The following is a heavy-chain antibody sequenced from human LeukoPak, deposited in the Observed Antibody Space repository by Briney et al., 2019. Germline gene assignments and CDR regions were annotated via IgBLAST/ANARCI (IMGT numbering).Heavy chain of an antibody. D-gene: IGHD2/OR15-2a*01. CDR3: ARKFYSGPNWFDP. J-gene: IGHJ5*02. CDR1: GFTFSSYW. V-gene: IGHV3-7*01. CDR2: IKQDGSEK. Sequence: PGGSLRLSCAASGFTFSSYWMSWVRQAPGKGLEWVANIKQDGSEKYYVDSVKGRFTISRDNAKNSLYLQMNSLRAEDTAVHYCARKFYSGPNWFDPWGQGTLVTVSS.